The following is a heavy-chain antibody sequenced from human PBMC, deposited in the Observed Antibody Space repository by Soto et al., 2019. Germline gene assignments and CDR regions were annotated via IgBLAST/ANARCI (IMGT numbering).Heavy chain of an antibody. V-gene: IGHV2-5*02. CDR3: AHHPYYGLGSYSFDY. J-gene: IGHJ4*02. D-gene: IGHD3-10*01. CDR2: IYWDDDK. CDR1: GFSLTTSGVG. Sequence: QITLKESGPTLVRPTQTLTLTCTFSGFSLTTSGVGVGWIRQPPGKALEWLAIIYWDDDKRYSSSLKSRLTIPMDNSKXQVVLTMTNMDPVDTATYYCAHHPYYGLGSYSFDYWGQGTLVTVSS.